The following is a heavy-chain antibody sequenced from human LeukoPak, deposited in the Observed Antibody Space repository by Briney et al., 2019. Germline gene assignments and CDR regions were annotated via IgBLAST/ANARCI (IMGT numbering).Heavy chain of an antibody. Sequence: GGSLRLSCAASGFTFSSYSMKWVRQAPGKGLEWVSSIISSTSYIYYADSVKGRFTISRDNAKNSLYLQMNSLRAEDTAVYYCARDLQYGDYVFDYWGQGTLVTVSS. J-gene: IGHJ4*02. D-gene: IGHD4-17*01. CDR1: GFTFSSYS. CDR3: ARDLQYGDYVFDY. CDR2: IISSTSYI. V-gene: IGHV3-21*01.